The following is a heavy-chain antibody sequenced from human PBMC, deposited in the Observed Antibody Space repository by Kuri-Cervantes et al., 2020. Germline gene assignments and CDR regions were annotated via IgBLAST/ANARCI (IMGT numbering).Heavy chain of an antibody. CDR2: INHSGST. J-gene: IGHJ6*04. CDR1: GGSFSGYY. D-gene: IGHD2-2*01. V-gene: IGHV4-34*01. Sequence: ESLKISCAVYGGSFSGYYWSWIRQPPGKGLEWIGEINHSGSTNYNPSLKSRVTISVDTSKKQFSLKLTSVTAADTAVYYCARSRPRNRSCSSPSCLASGFFDVWGKGTTVTVSS. CDR3: ARSRPRNRSCSSPSCLASGFFDV.